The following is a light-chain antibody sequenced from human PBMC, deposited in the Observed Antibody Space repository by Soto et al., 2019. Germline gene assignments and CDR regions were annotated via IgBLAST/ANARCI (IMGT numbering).Light chain of an antibody. V-gene: IGKV1-5*03. CDR1: QNIDSG. CDR2: EAS. CDR3: QQYKTYSLT. Sequence: DIQMTQSPSTLSAAIGDRVSITCRASQNIDSGLAWYQQKPGKVPVLLIHEASSLEGGVPSRFRGSGSGTDFTHSISSLQPDDVATCYCQQYKTYSLTFGQGTKVEI. J-gene: IGKJ1*01.